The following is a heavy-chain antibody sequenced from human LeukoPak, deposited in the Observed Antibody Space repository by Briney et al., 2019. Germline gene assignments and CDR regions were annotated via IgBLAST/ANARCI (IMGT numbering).Heavy chain of an antibody. CDR1: GFTFSSYA. CDR3: ARDSYDILTGSSDFYYYYYYMDV. V-gene: IGHV3-23*01. CDR2: ISGSGGST. D-gene: IGHD3-9*01. Sequence: PGGSLRLSCAASGFTFSSYAMSWVRQAPGKGLEWVSAISGSGGSTYYADSVKGRFTISRDNSKNTLYLQMNSLRAEGTAVYYCARDSYDILTGSSDFYYYYYYMDVWGKGTTVTVSS. J-gene: IGHJ6*03.